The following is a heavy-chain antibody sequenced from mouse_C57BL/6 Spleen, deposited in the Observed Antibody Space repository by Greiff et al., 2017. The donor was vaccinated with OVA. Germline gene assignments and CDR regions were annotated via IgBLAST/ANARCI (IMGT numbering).Heavy chain of an antibody. D-gene: IGHD2-2*01. CDR3: ARALSAKVTGSVDY. V-gene: IGHV1-15*01. J-gene: IGHJ4*01. Sequence: QVQLQQSGAELVRPGASVTLSCKASGYTFTDYEMHWVKQTPVHGLEWIGAIYPETGGTAYNQKFKGKAILTADKSSSTAYMELRSLTSEDSAVYYCARALSAKVTGSVDYWGQGTSVTVSS. CDR1: GYTFTDYE. CDR2: IYPETGGT.